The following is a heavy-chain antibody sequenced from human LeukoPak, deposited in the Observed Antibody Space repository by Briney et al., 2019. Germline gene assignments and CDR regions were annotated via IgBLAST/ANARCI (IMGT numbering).Heavy chain of an antibody. CDR3: ARIPLYYYDSSGL. D-gene: IGHD3-22*01. CDR1: GGSISNSNSY. J-gene: IGHJ4*02. CDR2: IYYSGST. Sequence: PSETLSLTCTVSGGSISNSNSYWGWIRQSPGKGLEWIANIYYSGSTYYNPSLKSRLTISVDTSKNQFSLKLSSVTAADTAVYYCARIPLYYYDSSGLWGQGTLVTVSS. V-gene: IGHV4-39*07.